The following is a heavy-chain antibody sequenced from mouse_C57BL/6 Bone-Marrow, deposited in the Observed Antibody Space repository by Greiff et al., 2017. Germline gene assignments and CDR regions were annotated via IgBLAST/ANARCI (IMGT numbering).Heavy chain of an antibody. Sequence: EVQLVESGGDLVKPGGSLKLSCAASGFTFSSYGMSWVRQTPDKRLEWVATICSGGSYTYYPDSVKGRFTISRDTAKNTLYLQMSSLKSEETAMYDWARGGVVATNYFDYWGQGTTLTVSS. CDR1: GFTFSSYG. D-gene: IGHD1-1*01. V-gene: IGHV5-6*01. CDR3: ARGGVVATNYFDY. J-gene: IGHJ2*01. CDR2: ICSGGSYT.